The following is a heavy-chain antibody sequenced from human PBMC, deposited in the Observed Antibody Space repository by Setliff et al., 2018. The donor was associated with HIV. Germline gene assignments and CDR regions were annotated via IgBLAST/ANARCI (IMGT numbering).Heavy chain of an antibody. CDR3: TRGKCGGDCSAARYMDV. CDR1: GLTFSNNG. J-gene: IGHJ6*03. V-gene: IGHV3-48*01. Sequence: LRLSCAASGLTFSNNGLSWVRQAPGKGLEWLSYITSAGAIFYADSVKGRFTISRDNAKSSLYLQMNNLRAEDTALYYCTRGKCGGDCSAARYMDVWGKGTTVTVSS. D-gene: IGHD2-21*02. CDR2: ITSAGAI.